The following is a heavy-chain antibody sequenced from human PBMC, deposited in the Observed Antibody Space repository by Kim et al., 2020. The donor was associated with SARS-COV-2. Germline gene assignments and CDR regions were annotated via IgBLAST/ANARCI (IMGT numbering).Heavy chain of an antibody. Sequence: GGSLRLSCAASGFTFSSYSMNWVRQAPGKGLEWVSSISSSSSYIYYADSMKGRFTISRDNAKNSLYLQMNSLRAEDTAVYYCARSLTGRIQLWSTPDYWGQGTLVTVSS. D-gene: IGHD5-18*01. V-gene: IGHV3-21*01. J-gene: IGHJ4*02. CDR1: GFTFSSYS. CDR3: ARSLTGRIQLWSTPDY. CDR2: ISSSSSYI.